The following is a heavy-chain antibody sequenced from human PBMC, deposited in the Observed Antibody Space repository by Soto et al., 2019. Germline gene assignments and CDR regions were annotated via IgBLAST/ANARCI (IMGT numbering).Heavy chain of an antibody. CDR2: IYHSGST. CDR1: DGSISSGGYS. V-gene: IGHV4-30-2*01. Sequence: PSETLSLTCAVSDGSISSGGYSLSWIRQPPGKGLEWIGYIYHSGSTYYNPSLKSRVTISVDRSKNQFSLKLSSVTAADTAVYYCARGQVVAAQHWGQGTTVTVSS. CDR3: ARGQVVAAQH. J-gene: IGHJ4*02. D-gene: IGHD2-15*01.